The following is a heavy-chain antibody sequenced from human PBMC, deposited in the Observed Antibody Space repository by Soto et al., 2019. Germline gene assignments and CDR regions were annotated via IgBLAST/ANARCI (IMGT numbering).Heavy chain of an antibody. CDR1: GYTFTSYD. Sequence: ASVKVSCKASGYTFTSYDINWVRRATGQGLEWMGWMNPNSGNTGYAQKFQGRVTMTRNTSISTAYMELSSLRSEDTAVYYCARGLVVPAALPFDYWGQGTLVTVSS. D-gene: IGHD2-2*01. J-gene: IGHJ4*02. CDR3: ARGLVVPAALPFDY. V-gene: IGHV1-8*01. CDR2: MNPNSGNT.